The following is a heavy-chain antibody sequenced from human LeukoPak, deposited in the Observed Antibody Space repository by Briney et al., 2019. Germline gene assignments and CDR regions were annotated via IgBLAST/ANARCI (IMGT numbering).Heavy chain of an antibody. V-gene: IGHV4-39*01. Sequence: PSETLSLTCTVSGGSISSSSYYWGWIRQPPGEGLEWIGSIYYSGSTYYNPSLKSRVTIFVDTSKNQFSLKLSSVTAADTAVYYCARINYDFWSGYYTIDYWGQGTLVTVSS. CDR2: IYYSGST. J-gene: IGHJ4*02. CDR3: ARINYDFWSGYYTIDY. D-gene: IGHD3-3*01. CDR1: GGSISSSSYY.